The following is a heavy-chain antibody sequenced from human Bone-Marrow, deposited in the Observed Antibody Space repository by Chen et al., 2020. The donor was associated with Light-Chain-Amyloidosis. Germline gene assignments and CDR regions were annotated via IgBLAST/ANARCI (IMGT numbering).Heavy chain of an antibody. D-gene: IGHD2-8*01. CDR3: ARYYCPNGVCSGFDY. J-gene: IGHJ4*02. V-gene: IGHV4-59*01. CDR2: IYYTGST. CDR1: GGSISSYY. Sequence: ETLSLTCIVSGGSISSYYWSWIRQPPGKGLEWIGYIYYTGSTNYNPSLKSRVTMLVDTXKDQFTXXXXXXXXXXXXXYYCARYYCPNGVCSGFDYWGQGTLVTVSS.